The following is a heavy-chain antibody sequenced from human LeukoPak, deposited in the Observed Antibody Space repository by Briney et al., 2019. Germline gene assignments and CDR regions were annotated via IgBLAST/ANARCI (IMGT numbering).Heavy chain of an antibody. D-gene: IGHD2-8*01. V-gene: IGHV4-38-2*02. CDR1: GYSISSGYY. CDR2: IYHSGST. J-gene: IGHJ5*02. CDR3: AKNGQSGFSFAP. Sequence: SETLSLTCTVSGYSISSGYYWGWIRQPPGKGLEWIGSIYHSGSTYYNPSLKSRVTISVDTSKNQFSLKLSSVTAADTAVYYCAKNGQSGFSFAPWGQGTLVTVSS.